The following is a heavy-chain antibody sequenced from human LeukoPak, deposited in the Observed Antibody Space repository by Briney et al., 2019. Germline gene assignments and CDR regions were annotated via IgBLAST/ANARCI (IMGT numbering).Heavy chain of an antibody. CDR1: GFTFSSYA. CDR3: AKIGLMVYAFFDY. D-gene: IGHD2-8*01. J-gene: IGHJ4*02. Sequence: GGSLRLSCAASGFTFSSYAMSWVRQAPGKGLEWVSAISGSGGSTYYADPVKGRFTISRDNSKNTLYLQMNSLRAEDTAVYYCAKIGLMVYAFFDYWGQGTLVTVSS. CDR2: ISGSGGST. V-gene: IGHV3-23*01.